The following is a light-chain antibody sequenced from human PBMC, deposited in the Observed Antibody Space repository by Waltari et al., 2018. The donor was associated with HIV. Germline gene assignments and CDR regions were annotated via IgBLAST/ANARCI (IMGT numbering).Light chain of an antibody. CDR2: VTSGGSH. J-gene: IGLJ2*01. Sequence: QVVLTQSPSASASLGASVKLTCTLSSGHTHYAIAWPQQKPGKCPRYLMKVTSGGSHIKGDGIPDRFSGSSSGAERYLTISSLQSDDEADYYCHTWGPGIQVFGGGTKLTVL. CDR1: SGHTHYA. V-gene: IGLV4-69*01. CDR3: HTWGPGIQV.